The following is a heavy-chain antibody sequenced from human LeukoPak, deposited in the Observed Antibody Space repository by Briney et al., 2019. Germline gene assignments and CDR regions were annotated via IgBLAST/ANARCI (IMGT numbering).Heavy chain of an antibody. J-gene: IGHJ4*02. V-gene: IGHV1-69*10. CDR2: IIPVIGVG. CDR1: GYTFTSYG. CDR3: ARAEDSSGYYPSY. D-gene: IGHD3-22*01. Sequence: SVKVSCKASGYTFTSYGISWVRQAPGQGLEWMGWIIPVIGVGNYAQKFQGRVTITADESTTTVYMELTSLRSEDTAMYYCARAEDSSGYYPSYWGQGTVVTVSS.